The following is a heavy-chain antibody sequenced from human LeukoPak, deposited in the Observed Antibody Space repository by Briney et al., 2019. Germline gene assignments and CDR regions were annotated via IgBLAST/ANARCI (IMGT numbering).Heavy chain of an antibody. Sequence: GGSLRLSCAASGFTFSSYSMNWVRQAPGKGLEWVSSISSSSSYIYYADSVKGRFTISRDNAKNSLYLQMNSLRAEDTAVYYCARDLLSAVAEAYWGQGTLVTVSS. CDR2: ISSSSSYI. CDR1: GFTFSSYS. V-gene: IGHV3-21*01. J-gene: IGHJ4*02. D-gene: IGHD6-19*01. CDR3: ARDLLSAVAEAY.